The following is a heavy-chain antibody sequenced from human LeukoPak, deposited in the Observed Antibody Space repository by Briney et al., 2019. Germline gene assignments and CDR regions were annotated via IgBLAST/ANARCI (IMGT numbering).Heavy chain of an antibody. D-gene: IGHD3-10*01. CDR3: ARDRGIRTIYEYFDL. CDR1: GGSISSSNW. Sequence: PSGTLSLTCAVSGGSISSSNWWSWVRQPPGKGLEWIGEIYHSGSTNYNPSLKSRVTISVDKSKNQFSLKLSSVTAADTAVYYCARDRGIRTIYEYFDLWGRGTLVTVSS. V-gene: IGHV4-4*02. CDR2: IYHSGST. J-gene: IGHJ2*01.